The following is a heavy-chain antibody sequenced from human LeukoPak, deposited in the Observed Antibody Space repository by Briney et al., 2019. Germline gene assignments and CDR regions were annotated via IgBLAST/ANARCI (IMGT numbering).Heavy chain of an antibody. Sequence: SETLSLTCTVSGGSISSYYWSWIRQPPGKGLEWIGRIYTSGSTNYNPSLKSRVTISVDTSKNQFSLKLSSVTAADTAVYYCAGGDDYGDYASDYWGQGTLVTVSS. J-gene: IGHJ4*02. D-gene: IGHD4-17*01. CDR2: IYTSGST. CDR1: GGSISSYY. V-gene: IGHV4-4*07. CDR3: AGGDDYGDYASDY.